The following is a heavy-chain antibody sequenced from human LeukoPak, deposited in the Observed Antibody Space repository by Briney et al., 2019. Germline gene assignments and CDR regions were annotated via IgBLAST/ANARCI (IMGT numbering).Heavy chain of an antibody. CDR1: GYTFTGYY. CDR2: INPNSGGT. D-gene: IGHD1-26*01. CDR3: ARDKRYSGSQKHYYYYMDV. V-gene: IGHV1-2*02. J-gene: IGHJ6*03. Sequence: ASVKVSCKASGYTFTGYYMHWVRQAPGQGLEWMGWINPNSGGTNYAQKFQGRVTMTRDTSISTAYMELSRLRSDDTAVYYCARDKRYSGSQKHYYYYMDVWGKGTTVTVSS.